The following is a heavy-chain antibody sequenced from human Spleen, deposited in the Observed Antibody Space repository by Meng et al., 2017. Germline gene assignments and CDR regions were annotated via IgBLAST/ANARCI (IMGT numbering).Heavy chain of an antibody. J-gene: IGHJ4*02. Sequence: QVQLVQSGAEVKKPGASVKVSCKASGYSFTGYYMHWVRQGPGQGLEWMGWINAGNGNTKYSQKFQGRVTITRDTSASTAYMELSSLRSEDTAVYYCASTQYTSGWYGFDYWGQGTLVTVSS. V-gene: IGHV1-3*01. CDR1: GYSFTGYY. CDR2: INAGNGNT. CDR3: ASTQYTSGWYGFDY. D-gene: IGHD6-19*01.